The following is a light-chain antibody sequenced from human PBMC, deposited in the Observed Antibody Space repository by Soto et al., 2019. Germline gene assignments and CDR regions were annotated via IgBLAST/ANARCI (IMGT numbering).Light chain of an antibody. J-gene: IGLJ3*02. CDR2: EVS. CDR3: SSFTSSNTWV. V-gene: IGLV2-14*01. CDR1: SSDVGGHNY. Sequence: QSALTQPASVSGSPGQSITISCTGTSSDVGGHNYVSWYQQQHAGKAPKLMIYEVSNRPSGVSNRFSGCKSANTASLTISGLQAEDEADYYCSSFTSSNTWVFGGGTKVTVL.